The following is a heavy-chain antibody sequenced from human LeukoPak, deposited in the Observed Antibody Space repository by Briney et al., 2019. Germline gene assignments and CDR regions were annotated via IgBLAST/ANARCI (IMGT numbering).Heavy chain of an antibody. CDR3: ARDSGAYSGLYYFDY. CDR1: GFTFSSYS. V-gene: IGHV3-21*01. Sequence: GGSLRLSCAASGFTFSSYSMNWVSQPAGRGMEWVASISSSSSYIYYADSVKGRFTISRDNAKNSLYLQMNSLRAEDTAVYYCARDSGAYSGLYYFDYWGQGTLVTVSS. CDR2: ISSSSSYI. J-gene: IGHJ4*02. D-gene: IGHD5-12*01.